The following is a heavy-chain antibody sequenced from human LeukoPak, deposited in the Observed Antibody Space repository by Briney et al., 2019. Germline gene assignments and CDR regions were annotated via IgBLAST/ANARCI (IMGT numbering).Heavy chain of an antibody. D-gene: IGHD5-12*01. Sequence: ASVKVSCKASGFTFTSPAVQWVRQARGQRLEWIGWIVVGSGNTNYAQKFQERVTITRDMSTSTAYMELSSLRSEDTAVYYCAADRGSGYDFGGLVLDYWGQGTLVTVSS. CDR1: GFTFTSPA. CDR2: IVVGSGNT. J-gene: IGHJ4*02. V-gene: IGHV1-58*01. CDR3: AADRGSGYDFGGLVLDY.